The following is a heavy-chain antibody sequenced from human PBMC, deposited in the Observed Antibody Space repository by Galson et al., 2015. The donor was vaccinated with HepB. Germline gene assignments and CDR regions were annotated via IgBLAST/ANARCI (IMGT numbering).Heavy chain of an antibody. J-gene: IGHJ4*02. Sequence: SVKVSCKASGYTFTSYAIHWVRQAPGQRLEWMGWINPGNGNTKYSQNFQDRVTITRDTSASTAYMELSSLRSEDTAVYYCARDRERWLLLDYWGQGTLVTVSS. CDR2: INPGNGNT. V-gene: IGHV1-3*01. CDR3: ARDRERWLLLDY. CDR1: GYTFTSYA. D-gene: IGHD5-24*01.